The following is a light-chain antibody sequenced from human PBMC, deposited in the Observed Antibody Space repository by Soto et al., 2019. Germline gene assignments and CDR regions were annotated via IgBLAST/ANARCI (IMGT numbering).Light chain of an antibody. CDR3: QPYNNWPLT. Sequence: VMRQSPSTLSVALGEGAPLSWRASQGIGDTLAWYQHKPGQTPRLLIYDTSTRATGVPTRFSGSRSGAEFTLTINSLQSEDFAVYYCQPYNNWPLTFGGGTKVDIK. J-gene: IGKJ4*01. CDR2: DTS. V-gene: IGKV3-15*01. CDR1: QGIGDT.